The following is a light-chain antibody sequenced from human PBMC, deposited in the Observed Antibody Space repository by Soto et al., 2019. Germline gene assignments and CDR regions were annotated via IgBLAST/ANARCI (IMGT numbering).Light chain of an antibody. CDR2: AAS. V-gene: IGKV1-27*01. Sequence: IQMTQSPYSLSASVGDRVTITCRASQGIRNYSAWDQQKPGKVPQVLIYAASTLQSGVPSRFSGSGSGTDFTLTISSLQPEDVATYYCQKYNSALQTFGQGTKVDI. CDR3: QKYNSALQT. CDR1: QGIRNY. J-gene: IGKJ1*01.